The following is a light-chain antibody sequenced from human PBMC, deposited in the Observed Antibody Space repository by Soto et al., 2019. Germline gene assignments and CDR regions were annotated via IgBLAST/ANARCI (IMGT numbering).Light chain of an antibody. CDR1: SSNIGAGYD. CDR3: QSYDSSLSAVV. CDR2: GNS. V-gene: IGLV1-40*01. Sequence: QHVLTQPPSVSGAPGQRGTISCTGSSSNIGAGYDVHWYQQLPGTAPKLLIYGNSNRPSGVPDRFSGSKSGTSASLAITGLQAEDEADYYCQSYDSSLSAVVFGGGTQLTVL. J-gene: IGLJ2*01.